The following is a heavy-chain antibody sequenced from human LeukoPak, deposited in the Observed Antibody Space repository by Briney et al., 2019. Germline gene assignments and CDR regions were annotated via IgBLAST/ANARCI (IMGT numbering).Heavy chain of an antibody. Sequence: PGGSLRLSCAASGFTFSSYSMNWVRQAPGKGLEWVSSISSSSSYIYYADSVKGRFTISRDNAKNSLYLQMNSLRAEDTAVYYCARRTNYDFWSGTLGGGDYYYYYGMDVWGQGTTVTVSS. CDR3: ARRTNYDFWSGTLGGGDYYYYYGMDV. D-gene: IGHD3-3*01. CDR1: GFTFSSYS. CDR2: ISSSSSYI. J-gene: IGHJ6*02. V-gene: IGHV3-21*01.